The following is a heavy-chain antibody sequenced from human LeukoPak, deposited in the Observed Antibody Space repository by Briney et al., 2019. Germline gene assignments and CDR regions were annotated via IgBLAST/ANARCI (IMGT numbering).Heavy chain of an antibody. J-gene: IGHJ4*02. D-gene: IGHD1-1*01. CDR2: INREGNEK. CDR3: ARVGTWALQRVFDF. V-gene: IGHV3-7*01. CDR1: GFAFSDYW. Sequence: PGGSLRLSCATFGFAFSDYWMTWVRQVPGKGLEWVANINREGNEKYYVDSVKGRFTISRDNAKNSVDLQMDSLRVEDTAVYYCARVGTWALQRVFDFWGQGTLVTVSS.